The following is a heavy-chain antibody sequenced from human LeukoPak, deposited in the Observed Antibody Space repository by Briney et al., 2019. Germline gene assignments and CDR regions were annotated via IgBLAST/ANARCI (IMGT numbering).Heavy chain of an antibody. CDR3: ARSQAGRPAAHFDY. Sequence: ASVKVSCKASGGTFISYAISWVRQAPGQGLEWMGGIIPIFGTANYAQKFQGRVTITADESTSTAYMELSSLRSEDTAVYYCARSQAGRPAAHFDYWGQGTLVTVSS. CDR2: IIPIFGTA. V-gene: IGHV1-69*01. CDR1: GGTFISYA. D-gene: IGHD2-2*01. J-gene: IGHJ4*02.